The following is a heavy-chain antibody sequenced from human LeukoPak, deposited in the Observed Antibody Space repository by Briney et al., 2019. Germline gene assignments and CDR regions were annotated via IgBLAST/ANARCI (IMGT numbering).Heavy chain of an antibody. CDR1: GYTFTSYY. CDR3: ARDRVSLGSPYPGASDY. J-gene: IGHJ4*02. V-gene: IGHV1-46*01. Sequence: ASVKVSCKASGYTFTSYYMHWVRQAPGQGLEWMGIINPSGGSTSYAQKFQGRVTMTRDTSTSTVYMELSSLKSEDTAVYYCARDRVSLGSPYPGASDYWGQGTLVTVSS. D-gene: IGHD1-26*01. CDR2: INPSGGST.